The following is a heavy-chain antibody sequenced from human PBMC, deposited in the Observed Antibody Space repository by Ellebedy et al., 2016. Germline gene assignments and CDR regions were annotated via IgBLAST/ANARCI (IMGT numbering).Heavy chain of an antibody. CDR3: ARDREHIVVVTAISGDY. V-gene: IGHV1-18*04. D-gene: IGHD2-21*02. CDR1: GYTFTGYY. CDR2: ISTYNGNT. J-gene: IGHJ4*02. Sequence: ASVKVSXXASGYTFTGYYMHWVRQAPGQGLEWMGWISTYNGNTNYAQKFQGRVTMTTDTSTSTAYMELRSLRSDDTAVYYCARDREHIVVVTAISGDYWGQGTLVTVSS.